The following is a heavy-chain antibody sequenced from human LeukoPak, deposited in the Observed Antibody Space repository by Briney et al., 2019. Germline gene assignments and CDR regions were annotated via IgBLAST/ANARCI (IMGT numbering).Heavy chain of an antibody. CDR3: ARLLRLEDFDY. D-gene: IGHD3-22*01. CDR2: IFYSGSS. V-gene: IGHV4-30-4*01. CDR1: GGSISSGGYY. J-gene: IGHJ4*02. Sequence: SETLSLTCSVSGGSISSGGYYWSCIRQPPGKGLEWIGYIFYSGSSYYNPSLKSRVTISVDTSRNQFSLKLSSVTAADTAVYYCARLLRLEDFDYWGQGTLVTVSS.